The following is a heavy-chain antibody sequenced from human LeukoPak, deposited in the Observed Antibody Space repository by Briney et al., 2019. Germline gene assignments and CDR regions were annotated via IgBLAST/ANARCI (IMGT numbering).Heavy chain of an antibody. J-gene: IGHJ4*02. V-gene: IGHV3-23*01. D-gene: IGHD3-3*01. CDR1: GFTFSSYA. CDR2: ISGSGGST. Sequence: GGSLRLSCAASGFTFSSYAMSWVRQAPGKGLEWVSAISGSGGSTYYADSVKGRFTISRDNSKNTLYLQMNSLRAEDTAVYYCAKFNERSSYARVVGGVYWGQGALVTVSS. CDR3: AKFNERSSYARVVGGVY.